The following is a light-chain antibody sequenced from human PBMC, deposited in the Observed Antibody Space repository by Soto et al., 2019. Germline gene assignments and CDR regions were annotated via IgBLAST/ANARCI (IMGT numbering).Light chain of an antibody. CDR2: WAS. V-gene: IGKV4-1*01. CDR1: QSVLYSPNNKNY. J-gene: IGKJ1*01. CDR3: QQYYTNSWS. Sequence: DILMTQSPASLAVSLGERATMNCKSSQSVLYSPNNKNYLAWYQHKPGQPPKMLIYWASIRESGVPDRFSGSGSGTDFTLTISSLQSEDVAVYYCQQYYTNSWSFGQGTKVDIK.